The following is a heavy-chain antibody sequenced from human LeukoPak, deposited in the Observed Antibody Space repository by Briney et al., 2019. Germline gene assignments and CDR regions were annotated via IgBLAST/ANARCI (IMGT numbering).Heavy chain of an antibody. D-gene: IGHD2-15*01. Sequence: GGSLRLSCAVSGFTFSDYEMNWVRQAPGKGLEWLSYISSSGRKIYYADSVKGRFTISRDNAKNSLYLQMNSLRADDTAVYYCARGPRDPTEFCSRGTCAPTYEVWGQGALSPSPQ. CDR1: GFTFSDYE. J-gene: IGHJ4*02. CDR3: ARGPRDPTEFCSRGTCAPTYEV. V-gene: IGHV3-48*03. CDR2: ISSSGRKI.